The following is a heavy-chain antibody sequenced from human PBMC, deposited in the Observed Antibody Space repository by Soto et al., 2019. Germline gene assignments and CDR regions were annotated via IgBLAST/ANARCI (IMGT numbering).Heavy chain of an antibody. Sequence: QVQLVQSGAEVKKPGSSVKVSCKASGGTFSSYAISWVRQAPGQGLEWMGGIIPIFGTANYAQKFQGRVTNSADESTSTADIELSSLKSEDTAVYYCAGQARDPMTTVTKSWFDPWGQGTLVTVSS. D-gene: IGHD4-17*01. J-gene: IGHJ5*02. CDR3: AGQARDPMTTVTKSWFDP. V-gene: IGHV1-69*01. CDR1: GGTFSSYA. CDR2: IIPIFGTA.